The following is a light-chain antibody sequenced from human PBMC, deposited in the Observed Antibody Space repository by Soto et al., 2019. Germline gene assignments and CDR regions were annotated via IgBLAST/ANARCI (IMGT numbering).Light chain of an antibody. CDR2: YDD. V-gene: IGLV1-36*01. J-gene: IGLJ3*02. CDR1: SSNIGNNA. CDR3: AAWDDSLSGPV. Sequence: QSVLTQPPSVSAAPGQRVTISCSGSSSNIGNNAVNWYQQLPGKAPKLVIHYDDQVPSGVSDRFSGSKSGTSASLAISALRSEDEADYYCAAWDDSLSGPVFGGGTKVTVL.